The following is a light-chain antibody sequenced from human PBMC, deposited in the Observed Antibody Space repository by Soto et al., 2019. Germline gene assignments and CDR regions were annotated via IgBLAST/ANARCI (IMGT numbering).Light chain of an antibody. J-gene: IGLJ1*01. CDR2: EVS. CDR1: SNDVGSYNL. Sequence: QSVLTQPASVSGSPEQSITISCTGTSNDVGSYNLVSWYQQHPGKAPKLMIYEVSKRPSGVSNRFSGSKSGNTASLTISGLQSEDEADYYCCSYAGSGTYVFGTGTKVTVL. CDR3: CSYAGSGTYV. V-gene: IGLV2-23*02.